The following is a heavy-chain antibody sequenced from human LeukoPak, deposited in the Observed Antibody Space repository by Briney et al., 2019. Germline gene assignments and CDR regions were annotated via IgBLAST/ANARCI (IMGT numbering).Heavy chain of an antibody. J-gene: IGHJ4*02. CDR1: GYTLSSYG. CDR2: INAYNGNT. V-gene: IGHV1-18*01. D-gene: IGHD2-2*01. Sequence: ASVKVSCKASGYTLSSYGISWVRQAPGQGLEWVGWINAYNGNTNYAQKLQGRVTMTTDTSTSTAYLELRSLGSDDTAVYYCARGAGRGGIVVVPAAPTFDYWGQGTLVTVSS. CDR3: ARGAGRGGIVVVPAAPTFDY.